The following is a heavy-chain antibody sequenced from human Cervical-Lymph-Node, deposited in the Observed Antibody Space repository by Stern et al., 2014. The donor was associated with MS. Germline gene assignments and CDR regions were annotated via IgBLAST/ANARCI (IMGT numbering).Heavy chain of an antibody. V-gene: IGHV4-59*01. CDR3: ARSRDAYSPLAY. Sequence: VQLVESGPGLVKPSETLSLTCTVSGGSISGYDCSWIRQPPGKGLEWLGHIYYSGSTNYIPSLKSRVSISIDTPKNQFSLKLSSVTAADTAVYYCARSRDAYSPLAYWGQGALVTVSS. CDR1: GGSISGYD. J-gene: IGHJ4*02. CDR2: IYYSGST. D-gene: IGHD5-24*01.